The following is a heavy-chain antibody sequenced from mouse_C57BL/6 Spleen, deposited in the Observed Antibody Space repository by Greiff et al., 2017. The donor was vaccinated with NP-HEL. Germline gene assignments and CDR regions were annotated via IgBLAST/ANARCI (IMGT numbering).Heavy chain of an antibody. D-gene: IGHD3-2*02. CDR3: ARERTAQATGFAY. CDR2: IHPNSGST. Sequence: QVQLQQPGAELVKPGASVKLSCKASGYTFTSYWMHWVKQRPGQGLAWIGMIHPNSGSTNYNEKFKSKATLTVDKSSSTAYMQLSSLTSEDSAVYYCARERTAQATGFAYWGQGTLVTVSA. CDR1: GYTFTSYW. V-gene: IGHV1-64*01. J-gene: IGHJ3*01.